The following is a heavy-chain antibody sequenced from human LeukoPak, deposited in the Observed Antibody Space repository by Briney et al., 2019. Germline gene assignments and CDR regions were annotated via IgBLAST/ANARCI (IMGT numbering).Heavy chain of an antibody. CDR2: IYYSGST. V-gene: IGHV4-59*01. CDR3: ARDGWNYAFDI. J-gene: IGHJ3*02. CDR1: GGSISSYY. Sequence: KPSETLSLTCTVSGGSISSYYWSWIRQPPGKGLEWIGYIYYSGSTNHNPSLKSRVTISVDTSKNQFSLKLSSVTAADTAVYYCARDGWNYAFDIWGQGTMVTVSS. D-gene: IGHD1-1*01.